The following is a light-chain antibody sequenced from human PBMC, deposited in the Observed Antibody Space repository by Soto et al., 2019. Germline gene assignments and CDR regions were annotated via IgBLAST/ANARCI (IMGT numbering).Light chain of an antibody. V-gene: IGKV3D-15*01. J-gene: IGKJ4*01. CDR1: QNININ. Sequence: EIVMTQSPLTLSVSPGERATLSCRASQNININLAWYQQRPGQAPRVLIYGASSRASGIPDRFSGSGSGTDFTLTINRLEPDDFEFYYCQQYKDWPPLTFGGGTRVEIK. CDR3: QQYKDWPPLT. CDR2: GAS.